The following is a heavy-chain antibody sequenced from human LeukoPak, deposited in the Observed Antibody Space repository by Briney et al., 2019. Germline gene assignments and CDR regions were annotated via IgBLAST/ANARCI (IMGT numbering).Heavy chain of an antibody. CDR3: ATLTDTNWFDP. CDR1: GFTFSSYW. Sequence: GGPLRLSCVASGFTFSSYWMHWVRQDPRKGLVWVSRINGDGRNINYADSVRGRFTISRDNAKNSLYLQMNSLRADDTAVYYCATLTDTNWFDPWGQGTLVTVSS. J-gene: IGHJ5*02. V-gene: IGHV3-74*01. CDR2: INGDGRNI.